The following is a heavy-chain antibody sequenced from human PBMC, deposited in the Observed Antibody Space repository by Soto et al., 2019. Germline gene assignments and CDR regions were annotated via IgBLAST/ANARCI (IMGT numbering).Heavy chain of an antibody. J-gene: IGHJ6*02. CDR3: ARPKVVGVNYGMDV. V-gene: IGHV3-30-3*01. D-gene: IGHD3-16*01. CDR1: GFTFSNYG. Sequence: QVHLVESGGGVVQPGRSLRLSCAASGFTFSNYGIHWIRQAPDRGLEWVAIISFDGNTDSYADSVKGRFTVSRDNSKNTVFLQMNSLRPEDTAVYYCARPKVVGVNYGMDVWGHGTTVSVSS. CDR2: ISFDGNTD.